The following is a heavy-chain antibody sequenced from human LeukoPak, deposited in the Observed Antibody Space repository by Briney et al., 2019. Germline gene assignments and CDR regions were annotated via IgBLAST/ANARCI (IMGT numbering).Heavy chain of an antibody. CDR2: MYYSGST. CDR3: ARDFRGGYDFWSGYYTPYYFDY. D-gene: IGHD3-3*01. J-gene: IGHJ4*02. Sequence: PSETLSLTCTVSGGSISSSGYYWGWIRLPPGKGLEWIGSMYYSGSTYYNPSLKSRVTISVDTSKNHFSLKLSSVTAADTAVYYCARDFRGGYDFWSGYYTPYYFDYWGQGTLVTVSP. V-gene: IGHV4-39*07. CDR1: GGSISSSGYY.